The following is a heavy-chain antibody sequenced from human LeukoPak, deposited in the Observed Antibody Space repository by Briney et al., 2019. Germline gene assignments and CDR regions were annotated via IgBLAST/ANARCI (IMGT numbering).Heavy chain of an antibody. CDR1: DDSISTYY. J-gene: IGHJ6*03. Sequence: PSETLSLTCTVSDDSISTYYWTWIRQTPGKGLEWIGFVFYSGSTNYNPSLKSRVTISVDTSKSQFSLRLSSVTAADTAVYYCARGRSYSYYYMDVWGKGTTVTISS. CDR2: VFYSGST. CDR3: ARGRSYSYYYMDV. V-gene: IGHV4-59*01.